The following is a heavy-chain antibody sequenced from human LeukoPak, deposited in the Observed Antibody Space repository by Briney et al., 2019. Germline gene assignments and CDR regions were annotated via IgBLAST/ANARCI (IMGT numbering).Heavy chain of an antibody. CDR3: ARGSITIFGVVNKFDPYWFDP. V-gene: IGHV1-46*01. CDR2: INPSGGST. Sequence: ASVKVPCRASGYTFTSYYMHWVRQAPGQGLEWMGIINPSGGSTSYAQKFQGRVTMTRDTSTSTVYMELSSLRSEDTAVYYCARGSITIFGVVNKFDPYWFDPWGQGTLVTVSS. J-gene: IGHJ5*02. D-gene: IGHD3-3*01. CDR1: GYTFTSYY.